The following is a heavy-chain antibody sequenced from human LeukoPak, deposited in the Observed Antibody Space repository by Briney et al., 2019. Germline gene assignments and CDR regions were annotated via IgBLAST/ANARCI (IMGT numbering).Heavy chain of an antibody. J-gene: IGHJ4*02. CDR3: ARDLNIGWNRPFDC. Sequence: GASVKVPCKASGYTFTSYDINWVRQATGQGLEWMGWMNPNSGNAGYAQKFQGRVTMTRNTSISTAYMELSRLRSDDTAVYYCARDLNIGWNRPFDCWGQGTLVTVSS. CDR2: MNPNSGNA. CDR1: GYTFTSYD. D-gene: IGHD1-1*01. V-gene: IGHV1-8*01.